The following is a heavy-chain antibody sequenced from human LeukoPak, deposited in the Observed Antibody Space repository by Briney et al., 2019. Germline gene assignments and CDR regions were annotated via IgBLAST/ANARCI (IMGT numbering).Heavy chain of an antibody. J-gene: IGHJ6*02. Sequence: GESLKISCAASGFIFSSYGMHWVRQAPGKGLGWVAVIWFDGSNQYYADSVKGRFTVSRDNSKNILYLQMNSLRAEDTAVYYCARDPERGFDVWGQGTTVTVSS. CDR3: ARDPERGFDV. CDR2: IWFDGSNQ. V-gene: IGHV3-33*01. CDR1: GFIFSSYG.